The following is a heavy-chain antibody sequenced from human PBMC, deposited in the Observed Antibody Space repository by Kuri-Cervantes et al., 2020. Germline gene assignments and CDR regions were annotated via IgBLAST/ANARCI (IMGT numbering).Heavy chain of an antibody. CDR3: ARIKILEWPYYYYYMGV. V-gene: IGHV1-8*01. D-gene: IGHD3-3*01. CDR2: MNLNSGNT. J-gene: IGHJ6*03. CDR1: GYTFTSYD. Sequence: SVKVSCKASGYTFTSYDINWVRQATGQGLEWMGWMNLNSGNTGYAQKFQGRVTMTRNTSISTAYMELSSLRSEDTAVYYCARIKILEWPYYYYYMGVWGKGTTVTVSS.